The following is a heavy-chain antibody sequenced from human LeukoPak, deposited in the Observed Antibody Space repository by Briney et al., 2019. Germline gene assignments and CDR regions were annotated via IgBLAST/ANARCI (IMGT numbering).Heavy chain of an antibody. CDR1: GFTVSSNY. CDR2: IYSGGST. V-gene: IGHV3-66*01. CDR3: AKVHDYGDLTSFDY. D-gene: IGHD4-17*01. J-gene: IGHJ4*02. Sequence: PGGSLRLSCAASGFTVSSNYMSWVRQAPGKGLEWVSIIYSGGSTYYADSVKGRFTISRDNSKNTLYLQMNSLRAEDTAVYYCAKVHDYGDLTSFDYWGQGTLVTVSS.